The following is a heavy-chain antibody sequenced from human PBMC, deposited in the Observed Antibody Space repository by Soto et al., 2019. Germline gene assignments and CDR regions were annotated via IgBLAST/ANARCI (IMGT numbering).Heavy chain of an antibody. CDR3: ARAEKGYSSSWYPPYYYYYYMDV. CDR1: GYTFTSYA. J-gene: IGHJ6*03. D-gene: IGHD6-13*01. CDR2: INAGNGNT. Sequence: ASVKVSCKASGYTFTSYAMHWVRQAPGQRLEWMGWINAGNGNTKYSQKFQGRVTMTRNTSISTAYMELSSLRSEDTAVYYCARAEKGYSSSWYPPYYYYYYMDVWGKGTTVTVSS. V-gene: IGHV1-3*01.